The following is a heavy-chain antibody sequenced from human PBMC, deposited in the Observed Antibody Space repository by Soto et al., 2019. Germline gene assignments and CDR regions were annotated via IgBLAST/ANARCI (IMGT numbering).Heavy chain of an antibody. CDR3: ARVGTRYSSSWYLDY. D-gene: IGHD6-13*01. J-gene: IGHJ4*02. CDR1: GGSFSGYY. CDR2: INHSGST. V-gene: IGHV4-34*01. Sequence: SATLSLTCAVYGGSFSGYYWSWIRQPPGKGLEWIGEINHSGSTNYNPSLKSRVTISVDTSKNQFSLKLSSVTAADTAVYYCARVGTRYSSSWYLDYWGQGTLVTVSS.